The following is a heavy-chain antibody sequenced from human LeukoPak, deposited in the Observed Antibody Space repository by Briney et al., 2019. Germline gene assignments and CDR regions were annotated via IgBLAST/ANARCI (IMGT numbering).Heavy chain of an antibody. CDR2: IAASPSFP. V-gene: IGHV5-10-1*01. D-gene: IGHD3-22*01. CDR3: VRQPPGVYDTTQNWFDP. J-gene: IGHJ5*02. Sequence: KAGESLEISCKVSGYSFASYWITGVRQVPGKGLEWMGRIAASPSFPTSIPSFDGHFTLSAEKSIPSVYLQWSSLKASDTAMYYCVRQPPGVYDTTQNWFDPWGQGTLVTVS. CDR1: GYSFASYW.